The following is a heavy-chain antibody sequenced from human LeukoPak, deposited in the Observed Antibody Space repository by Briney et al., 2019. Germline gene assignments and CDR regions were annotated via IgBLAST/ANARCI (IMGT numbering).Heavy chain of an antibody. D-gene: IGHD2-15*01. V-gene: IGHV4-31*03. CDR2: IYYSGST. CDR3: ARVSVLDAFDI. J-gene: IGHJ3*02. Sequence: SETLSLTCTVSGGSIGSGGYYWSWIRQHPGKGLEWIGYIYYSGSTYYNPSLKSRVTISVDTSKNQFSLKLSSVTAADTAVYYCARVSVLDAFDIWGQGTMVTVSS. CDR1: GGSIGSGGYY.